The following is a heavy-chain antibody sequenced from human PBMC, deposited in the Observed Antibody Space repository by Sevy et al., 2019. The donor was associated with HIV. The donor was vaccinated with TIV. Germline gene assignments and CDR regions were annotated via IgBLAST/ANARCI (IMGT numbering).Heavy chain of an antibody. CDR1: GFTFRSYS. Sequence: GGSLRLSCAASGFTFRSYSMNWVRQAPGRGLEWVSSITSSSSFIFYADSVKGRFTISRDNAKNSLFLQMNSLRAEDTAVYYCARPTSQPSEYEPLDNARFYGMDVWGQGTKVTVSS. J-gene: IGHJ6*02. CDR3: ARPTSQPSEYEPLDNARFYGMDV. CDR2: ITSSSSFI. V-gene: IGHV3-21*01. D-gene: IGHD1-1*01.